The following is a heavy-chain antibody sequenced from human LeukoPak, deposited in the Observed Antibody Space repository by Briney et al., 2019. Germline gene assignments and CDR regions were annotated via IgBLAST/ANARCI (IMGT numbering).Heavy chain of an antibody. CDR1: GFTFSSYG. J-gene: IGHJ4*02. V-gene: IGHV3-30*02. CDR3: TSNRGYSYGPPDLFDY. Sequence: GGSLRLPCAASGFTFSSYGMHWVRQAPGKGLEWVAFIRYDGSNKYYADSVKGRFTISRDNSKNTLYLQMNSLRAEDTAVYYCTSNRGYSYGPPDLFDYWGQGTLVTVSS. CDR2: IRYDGSNK. D-gene: IGHD5-18*01.